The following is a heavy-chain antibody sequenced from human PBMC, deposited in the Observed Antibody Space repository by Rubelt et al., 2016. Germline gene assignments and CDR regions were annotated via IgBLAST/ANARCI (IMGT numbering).Heavy chain of an antibody. D-gene: IGHD2-2*01. J-gene: IGHJ4*02. CDR1: DHY. Sequence: DHYIEWVRQAPGKGLEWVGRIRDKTKSYSTEFAASVKGRFTISRDDSKNSVSVQMNSLKTEDTAVYYCARGGEFCSSTSCYEWDYWGQGTLVTVSS. V-gene: IGHV3-72*01. CDR3: ARGGEFCSSTSCYEWDY. CDR2: IRDKTKSYST.